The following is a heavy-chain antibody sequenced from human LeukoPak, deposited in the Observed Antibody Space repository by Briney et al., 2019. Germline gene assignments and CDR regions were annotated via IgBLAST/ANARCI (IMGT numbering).Heavy chain of an antibody. CDR2: IYHSGST. D-gene: IGHD6-13*01. CDR1: GYSLSSGYY. Sequence: PSETLSLTCTVSGYSLSSGYYWGWIRQPPGKGLGWIGSIYHSGSTYYNPSLKSRVTISVDTSKNQFSLKLSSVTAADTAVYYCARGPAAGYWGQGTLVTVSS. V-gene: IGHV4-38-2*02. J-gene: IGHJ4*02. CDR3: ARGPAAGY.